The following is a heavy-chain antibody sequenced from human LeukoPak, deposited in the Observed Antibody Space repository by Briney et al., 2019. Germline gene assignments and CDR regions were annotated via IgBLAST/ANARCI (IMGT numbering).Heavy chain of an antibody. CDR1: GGTFSSYA. Sequence: GASVKVSCKASGGTFSSYAISWVRQAPGQGLEWMGRIIPIFGTANYAQKFQCRVTITTDESTSTAYMELSSLRSEDTAVYYCHYYDSSGYVDYWGQGTLVTVSS. CDR3: HYYDSSGYVDY. V-gene: IGHV1-69*05. CDR2: IIPIFGTA. D-gene: IGHD3-22*01. J-gene: IGHJ4*02.